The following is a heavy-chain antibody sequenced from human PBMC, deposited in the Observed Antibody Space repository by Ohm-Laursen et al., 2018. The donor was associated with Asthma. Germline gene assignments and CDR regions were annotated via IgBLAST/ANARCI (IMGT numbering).Heavy chain of an antibody. V-gene: IGHV1-69*01. Sequence: SSVKVSCKASGGTFSSYAISWVRQAPGQGLEWMGGIIPIFGTANYAQKFQGRVTITADESTSTAYMELSSLRSEDTAVYYCARTIAARPHYYYYGMDVWGQGTTVTVSS. CDR3: ARTIAARPHYYYYGMDV. D-gene: IGHD6-6*01. CDR2: IIPIFGTA. J-gene: IGHJ6*02. CDR1: GGTFSSYA.